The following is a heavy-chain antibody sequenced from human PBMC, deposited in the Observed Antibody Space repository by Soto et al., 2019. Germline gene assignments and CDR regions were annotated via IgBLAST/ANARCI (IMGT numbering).Heavy chain of an antibody. D-gene: IGHD3-9*01. CDR3: ATDKVAFDM. J-gene: IGHJ3*02. Sequence: ASVKVSCKASGYIFTGYYIQWVRQAPGQGLEWMGWINTKTGGTKYAQKFQGRVTMTRDTPINTAYMEVSRLRSDDTAVYYCATDKVAFDMWGQGTMVTV. CDR1: GYIFTGYY. V-gene: IGHV1-2*02. CDR2: INTKTGGT.